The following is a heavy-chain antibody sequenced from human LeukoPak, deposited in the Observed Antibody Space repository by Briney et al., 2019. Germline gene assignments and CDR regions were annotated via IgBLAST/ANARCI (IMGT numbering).Heavy chain of an antibody. CDR3: AKDATNLGGLWFGELYSWFDP. CDR1: GFTFSSYG. CDR2: IRYDGSNK. Sequence: GGSLRLSCAASGFTFSSYGMYWVRQAPGKGLEWVAFIRYDGSNKYYADSVKGRFTISRDNSKNTLYLQMNSLRAEDTAVYYCAKDATNLGGLWFGELYSWFDPWGQGTLVTVSS. V-gene: IGHV3-30*02. D-gene: IGHD3-10*01. J-gene: IGHJ5*02.